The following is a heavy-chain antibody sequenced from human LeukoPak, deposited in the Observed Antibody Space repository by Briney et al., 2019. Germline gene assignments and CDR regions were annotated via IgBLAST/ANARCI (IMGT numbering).Heavy chain of an antibody. CDR2: INAGNGNT. D-gene: IGHD4-17*01. CDR1: GYTFTSHT. CDR3: ARETAVTQNDAFDV. J-gene: IGHJ3*01. V-gene: IGHV1-3*01. Sequence: GASVKVSRKASGYTFTSHTIHWVRQAPGQRLEWMGWINAGNGNTKFSQKFQGRVTTTRDTFAYTAYMYLSSLKSEDTAVYYCARETAVTQNDAFDVWGQGTMVIVSS.